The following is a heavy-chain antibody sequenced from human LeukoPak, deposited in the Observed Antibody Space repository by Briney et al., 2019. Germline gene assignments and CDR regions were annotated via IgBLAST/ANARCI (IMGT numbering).Heavy chain of an antibody. CDR3: AKEDYSNY. CDR2: IRYDGFNK. CDR1: GFIFSTYG. V-gene: IGHV3-30*02. Sequence: GGSLRLSCAASGFIFSTYGMHWVRQAPGKGLEWVTFIRYDGFNKYYADSVKGRFTVSRDNSKNTLYLQMNSLRAEDTAVYYCAKEDYSNYWGQGTLVTVSS. J-gene: IGHJ4*02. D-gene: IGHD4-11*01.